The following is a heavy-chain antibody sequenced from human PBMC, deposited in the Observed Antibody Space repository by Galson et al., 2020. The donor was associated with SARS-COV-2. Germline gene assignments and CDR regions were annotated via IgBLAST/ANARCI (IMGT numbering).Heavy chain of an antibody. CDR3: ARRTDCSSTSCYRYYDILTGYYDYYYMDV. J-gene: IGHJ6*03. D-gene: IGHD3-9*01. CDR2: INHSGST. V-gene: IGHV4-34*01. Sequence: SETLSLTCAVYGGSFSGYYWSWIRQPPGKGLEWIGEINHSGSTNYNPSLKSRVTISVDTSKNQFSLKLSSVTAAVTAVYYCARRTDCSSTSCYRYYDILTGYYDYYYMDVWGKGTTVTVSS. CDR1: GGSFSGYY.